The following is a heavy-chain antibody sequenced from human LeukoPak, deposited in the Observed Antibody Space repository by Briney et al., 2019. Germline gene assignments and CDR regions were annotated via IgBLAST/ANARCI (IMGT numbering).Heavy chain of an antibody. Sequence: PGGSLRLSCAASGFTFNSHWMHWVRQAPGKGLVWVSRINSDGRSTNYADSVKGRFTISRDNAKNTLYLQMNSLRAEDTAVYYCARGADSGYSSDNWGQGTLVSVSS. CDR1: GFTFNSHW. V-gene: IGHV3-74*01. D-gene: IGHD3-9*01. CDR2: INSDGRST. J-gene: IGHJ4*02. CDR3: ARGADSGYSSDN.